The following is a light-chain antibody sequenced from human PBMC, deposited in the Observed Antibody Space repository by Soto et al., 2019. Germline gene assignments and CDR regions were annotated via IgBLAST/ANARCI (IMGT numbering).Light chain of an antibody. J-gene: IGLJ1*01. CDR2: EVS. Sequence: QSVLTQPPSASGSPGQSVTISCTGTSGDVGGYNYVSWYQQRPGKAPKLIISEVSKRPSGVPDRFSGSKSGNTASLTVSGLQAEDEADYYCSSYAGSNTPFVFGTGTKVTVL. V-gene: IGLV2-8*01. CDR3: SSYAGSNTPFV. CDR1: SGDVGGYNY.